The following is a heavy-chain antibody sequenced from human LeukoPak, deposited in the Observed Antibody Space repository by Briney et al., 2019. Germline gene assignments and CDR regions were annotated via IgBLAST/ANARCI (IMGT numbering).Heavy chain of an antibody. J-gene: IGHJ4*02. CDR3: AREVGSFDY. D-gene: IGHD1-26*01. V-gene: IGHV4-61*02. CDR2: IYTSGST. Sequence: KSSETLSLTCTVPGGSISSGSYYWSWIRQPAGKGLEWIGRIYTSGSTNYNPSLKSRVTISVDTSKNQFSLKLSSVTATDTAVYYCAREVGSFDYWGQGTLVTVSS. CDR1: GGSISSGSYY.